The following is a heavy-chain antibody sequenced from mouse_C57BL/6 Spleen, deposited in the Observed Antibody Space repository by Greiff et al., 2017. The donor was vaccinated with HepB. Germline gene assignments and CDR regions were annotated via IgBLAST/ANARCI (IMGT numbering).Heavy chain of an antibody. Sequence: VQLQQSGPGLVQPSQSLSITCTVSGFSLTSYGVHWVRQSPGKGLEWLGVIWSGGSTDYNAAFISRLSISKVNPQSHVFFKMNSLQADDTAIYYGARNYYSNAMYYWGQGASVTVAT. CDR2: IWSGGST. V-gene: IGHV2-2*01. CDR1: GFSLTSYG. J-gene: IGHJ4*01. CDR3: ARNYYSNAMYY. D-gene: IGHD2-5*01.